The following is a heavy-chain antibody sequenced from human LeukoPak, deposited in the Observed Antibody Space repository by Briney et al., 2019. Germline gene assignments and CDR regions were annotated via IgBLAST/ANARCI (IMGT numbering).Heavy chain of an antibody. J-gene: IGHJ4*02. CDR2: VSDSGSNT. CDR1: GFTFSGYA. D-gene: IGHD3-10*01. CDR3: ARDYYGSGSYDY. Sequence: PGGSLRLSCAASGFTFSGYAMSWVRQAPGKGLEWVSSVSDSGSNTYYAASVKGRFIISRDNSNNTLYLQMNSLRAEDTAVYYCARDYYGSGSYDYWGQGTLVTVSS. V-gene: IGHV3-23*01.